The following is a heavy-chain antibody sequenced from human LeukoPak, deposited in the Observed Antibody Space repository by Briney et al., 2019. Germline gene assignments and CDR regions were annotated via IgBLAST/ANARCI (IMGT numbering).Heavy chain of an antibody. CDR1: GFTFSSYG. Sequence: GRSLRLSCAASGFTFSSYGMHWVRQAPGKGLEWVAVISYDGSNKYYADSVKGRFTISRDNSENTLYLQMNSLRAEDTAVYYCARGYCSSTSCYGLYYYGMDVWGQGTTVTVSS. D-gene: IGHD2-2*01. CDR2: ISYDGSNK. CDR3: ARGYCSSTSCYGLYYYGMDV. V-gene: IGHV3-30*03. J-gene: IGHJ6*02.